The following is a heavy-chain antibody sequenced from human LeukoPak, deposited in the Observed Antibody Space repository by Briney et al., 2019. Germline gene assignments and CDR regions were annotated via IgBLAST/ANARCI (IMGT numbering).Heavy chain of an antibody. CDR1: GFTFSSYA. CDR3: TTDEDWNYARKDV. D-gene: IGHD1-7*01. V-gene: IGHV3-15*04. J-gene: IGHJ6*02. Sequence: PGGSLRLSCAASGFTFSSYAMHWVRQAPGKGLERVGQTVSEIDGGTTDYATPVKGRFTISRDDSKSTLYLQMNSLKIEDTAVYYCTTDEDWNYARKDVWGQGATVIVSS. CDR2: TVSEIDGGTT.